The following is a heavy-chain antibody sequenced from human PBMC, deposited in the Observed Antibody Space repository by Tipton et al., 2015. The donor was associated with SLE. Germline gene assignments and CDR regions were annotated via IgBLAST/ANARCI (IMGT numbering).Heavy chain of an antibody. CDR1: GASISNYY. J-gene: IGHJ2*01. Sequence: TLSLTCTVSGASISNYYWIWIRQPPGKGLECIGEINHSGSTNYNPSLKSRVSISVDTSKNQFSLKLSSVTAADTAVYYCARTSIAAADWYFDLWGRGTLVTVSS. D-gene: IGHD6-13*01. V-gene: IGHV4-34*01. CDR3: ARTSIAAADWYFDL. CDR2: INHSGST.